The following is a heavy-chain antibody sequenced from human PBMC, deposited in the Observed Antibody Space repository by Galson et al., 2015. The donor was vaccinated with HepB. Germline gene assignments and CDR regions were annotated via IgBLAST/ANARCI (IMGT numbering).Heavy chain of an antibody. CDR2: IIPIFGTA. CDR3: ARDSRNSPSYYYYYMDV. CDR1: GGTFSSYA. V-gene: IGHV1-69*13. J-gene: IGHJ6*03. D-gene: IGHD2-2*01. Sequence: SVKVSCKASGGTFSSYAISWVRQAPGQGLEWMGGIIPIFGTANYAQKFQGRVTITADESTSTAYMELSSLRSEDTAVYYCARDSRNSPSYYYYYMDVWGKGTTVTVSS.